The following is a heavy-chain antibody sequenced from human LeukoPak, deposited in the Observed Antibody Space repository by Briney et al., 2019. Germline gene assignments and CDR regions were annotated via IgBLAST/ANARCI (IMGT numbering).Heavy chain of an antibody. Sequence: RGSLRLSCAVSASTFSSYEMNWFRQAPGKGLEWVSYISGSGSTIYYADSVKGRFTISRDNAKNALYLQMNSLRAEDTAVYYCARDLVVRGRWSWFDPWGQGTLVTVSS. CDR3: ARDLVVRGRWSWFDP. CDR2: ISGSGSTI. V-gene: IGHV3-48*03. CDR1: ASTFSSYE. J-gene: IGHJ5*02. D-gene: IGHD3-10*01.